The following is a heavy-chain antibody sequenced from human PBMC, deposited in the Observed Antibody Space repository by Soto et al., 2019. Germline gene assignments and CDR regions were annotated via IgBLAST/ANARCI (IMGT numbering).Heavy chain of an antibody. J-gene: IGHJ6*02. CDR1: GFTFSGYE. D-gene: IGHD3-22*01. CDR3: AREVVVFGVIIPTPMNV. V-gene: IGHV3-48*03. Sequence: PGGSLRLSCAASGFTFSGYEMNWVRQAPGKGLEWVSYISGSGSTIYYADSVKGRFTISRDNAKDSLYLQMNSLRAEDTAVYYCAREVVVFGVIIPTPMNVWSQGTTVTVSS. CDR2: ISGSGSTI.